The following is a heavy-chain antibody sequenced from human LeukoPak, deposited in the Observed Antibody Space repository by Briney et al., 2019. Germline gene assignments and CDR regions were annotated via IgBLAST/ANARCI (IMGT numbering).Heavy chain of an antibody. J-gene: IGHJ4*02. CDR3: ARHAPLRFPTIGY. V-gene: IGHV4-59*08. CDR2: IFYSGST. Sequence: PSETLSLTCTVSGGSISSYYWSWIRQPPGKGLEWIGYIFYSGSTNYNPSLKSRVTISVDTSKNQFSLKLSSVTAADTAVYYCARHAPLRFPTIGYWGQGTLVTVSS. CDR1: GGSISSYY. D-gene: IGHD3-3*01.